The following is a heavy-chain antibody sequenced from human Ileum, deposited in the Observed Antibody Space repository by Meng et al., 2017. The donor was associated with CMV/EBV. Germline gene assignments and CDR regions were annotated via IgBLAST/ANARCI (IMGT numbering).Heavy chain of an antibody. J-gene: IGHJ4*02. CDR1: RFTFSDYF. CDR2: ISNSGSSI. V-gene: IGHV3-11*04. Sequence: GESLKISCAASRFTFSDYFMSWIRQAPGKGLEWLSYISNSGSSIYYADSVKGRFTISRDNAKNSLYLQMNSLRADDTAVYYCARRRDYFDSWGQGTLVTVS. CDR3: ARRRDYFDS.